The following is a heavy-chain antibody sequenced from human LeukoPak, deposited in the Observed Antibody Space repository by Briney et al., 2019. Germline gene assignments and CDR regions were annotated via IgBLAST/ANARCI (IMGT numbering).Heavy chain of an antibody. Sequence: GGSLRLSCTASGFTFGDYAMSWVRQAPGKGLEGVGFIRSKAYGGTTEYAASVKGRFTISRDDSKSIAYLQMNSLKTEDTAVYYCTRVAGGYYGSGSTTWGQGTLATVSA. CDR2: IRSKAYGGTT. D-gene: IGHD3-10*01. J-gene: IGHJ4*02. CDR3: TRVAGGYYGSGSTT. V-gene: IGHV3-49*04. CDR1: GFTFGDYA.